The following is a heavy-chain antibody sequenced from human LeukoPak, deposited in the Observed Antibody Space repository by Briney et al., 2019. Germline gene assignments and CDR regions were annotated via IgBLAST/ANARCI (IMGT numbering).Heavy chain of an antibody. CDR3: ARDNSVGDNAWRFDP. D-gene: IGHD1-26*01. Sequence: ASVKVCCKASGYTFTRYLMHWVRQSPGQRLGGLGRINPTGGSTGYAQKFRGRVTMTKDMSTSTDYMELSSLRSEDTAIYYCARDNSVGDNAWRFDPWGQGTLVTVSS. V-gene: IGHV1-46*01. J-gene: IGHJ5*02. CDR2: INPTGGST. CDR1: GYTFTRYL.